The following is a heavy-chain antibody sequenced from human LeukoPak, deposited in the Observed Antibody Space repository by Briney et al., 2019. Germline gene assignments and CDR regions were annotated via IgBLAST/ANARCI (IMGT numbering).Heavy chain of an antibody. J-gene: IGHJ4*02. Sequence: ASETLSLTCTVSGGSISTNDYFWSWIRQSPEKGLEWIGYIHYSGITKSNPSLESRLTLSVDTSKNQLSLRLTSVTAADTAVYYCARAPLTTATSDYFDLWGLGTLVTVSS. CDR2: IHYSGIT. CDR3: ARAPLTTATSDYFDL. D-gene: IGHD4-17*01. CDR1: GGSISTNDYF. V-gene: IGHV4-30-4*01.